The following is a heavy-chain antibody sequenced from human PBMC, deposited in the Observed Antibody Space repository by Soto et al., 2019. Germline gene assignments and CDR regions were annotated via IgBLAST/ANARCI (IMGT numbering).Heavy chain of an antibody. CDR1: GFTFSSYA. Sequence: EVQLVESGGGFVQPGGSLRVSCAASGFTFSSYAMNWVRQAPGKGLEWISYISSSNSTIHYADSVKGRFTVSRDNAKKSLYLQMNSLRDEDTAVYYCARVGKGLLQMLYHDYYGMDVWGQGTTVIVSS. J-gene: IGHJ6*02. CDR3: ARVGKGLLQMLYHDYYGMDV. V-gene: IGHV3-48*02. CDR2: ISSSNSTI. D-gene: IGHD2-8*01.